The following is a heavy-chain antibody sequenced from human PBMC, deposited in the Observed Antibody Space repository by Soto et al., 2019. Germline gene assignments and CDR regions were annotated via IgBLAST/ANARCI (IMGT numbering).Heavy chain of an antibody. Sequence: QVQLVQSGAEVKKPGASVKVSCKASGYTFSSFGINWVRQAPGQGLEWMGWISAYNGNTNYAQKLQGRVTMTTDTSTSTAYMELRSLRSDDTAVYYCARDGANVYRGGYYYYMDVWGKGTTVTVSS. CDR3: ARDGANVYRGGYYYYMDV. D-gene: IGHD1-26*01. J-gene: IGHJ6*03. CDR2: ISAYNGNT. CDR1: GYTFSSFG. V-gene: IGHV1-18*01.